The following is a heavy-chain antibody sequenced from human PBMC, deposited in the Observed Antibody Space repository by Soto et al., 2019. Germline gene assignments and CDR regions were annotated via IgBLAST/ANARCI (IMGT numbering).Heavy chain of an antibody. V-gene: IGHV4-31*03. Sequence: SETLSLTCTVSGGSISNGGYYWSWIRQHPGKGLEWIGYIYNSGSTYYNPSLKSRLSISVDTSKSQFSLRLSSVTSADTAVYYCATTSVAGTAYFDYWGQGTLVTVSS. CDR3: ATTSVAGTAYFDY. CDR1: GGSISNGGYY. J-gene: IGHJ4*02. D-gene: IGHD6-19*01. CDR2: IYNSGST.